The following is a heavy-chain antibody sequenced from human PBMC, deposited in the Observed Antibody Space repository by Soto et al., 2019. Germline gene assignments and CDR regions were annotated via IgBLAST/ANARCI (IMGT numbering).Heavy chain of an antibody. CDR3: ASDRSSGWDQGYGMDV. CDR2: IYYSGST. CDR1: GGSISTYY. J-gene: IGHJ6*02. Sequence: LSLTCTVSGGSISTYYWSWLRQPPGKGLEWIGYIYYSGSTSYNPSLKSRVTISVDTSKNQFSLKLRSVTAADTAVYYCASDRSSGWDQGYGMDVWGQGTTVTVSS. V-gene: IGHV4-59*01. D-gene: IGHD6-19*01.